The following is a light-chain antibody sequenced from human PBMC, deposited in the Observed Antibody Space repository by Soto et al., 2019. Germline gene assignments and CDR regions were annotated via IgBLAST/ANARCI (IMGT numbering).Light chain of an antibody. V-gene: IGLV2-14*01. Sequence: QSALTQPASVSGSPGQSITISCTGTSSDVGDNNYVSWYQQHPGKAPKLMIYDVSNRPSGVSNRFSGSKSGNTASLTISGLQAEDEADYYCSSYTSTSTLLYVFGTGTKLTVL. CDR2: DVS. J-gene: IGLJ1*01. CDR1: SSDVGDNNY. CDR3: SSYTSTSTLLYV.